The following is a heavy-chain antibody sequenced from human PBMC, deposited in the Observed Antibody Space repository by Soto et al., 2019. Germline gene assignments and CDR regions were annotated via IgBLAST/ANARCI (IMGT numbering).Heavy chain of an antibody. J-gene: IGHJ4*02. V-gene: IGHV5-10-1*01. CDR2: IDPSDSQT. Sequence: GESLKISCKGSGYSFAGYWITWVRQKPGKGLEWMGRIDPSDSQTYYSPSFRGHVTISVAKSITTVFLQWSSLRASDTAMYYCARQIYDSDTGPNFQYYFDSWGQGTPVTVSS. D-gene: IGHD3-22*01. CDR3: ARQIYDSDTGPNFQYYFDS. CDR1: GYSFAGYW.